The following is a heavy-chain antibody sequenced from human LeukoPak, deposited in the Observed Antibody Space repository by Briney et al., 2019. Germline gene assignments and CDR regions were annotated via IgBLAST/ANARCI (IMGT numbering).Heavy chain of an antibody. CDR2: FDPEDGET. CDR1: GYTLTELS. CDR3: ATYRPVGATILPDY. Sequence: ASVKVSCKVSGYTLTELSMHWVRQAPGKGLEWMGGFDPEDGETIYAQKFQGRVTMTEDTSTDTAHMELSSLRSEDTAVYYCATYRPVGATILPDYWGQGTLVTVSS. D-gene: IGHD1-26*01. V-gene: IGHV1-24*01. J-gene: IGHJ4*02.